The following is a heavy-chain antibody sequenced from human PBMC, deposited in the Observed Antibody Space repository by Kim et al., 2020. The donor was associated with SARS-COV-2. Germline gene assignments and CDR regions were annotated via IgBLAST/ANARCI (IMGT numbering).Heavy chain of an antibody. CDR3: AREPAPMAAFDF. J-gene: IGHJ4*01. CDR2: ISSDGSDK. CDR1: GFTFSSYT. V-gene: IGHV3-30-3*01. D-gene: IGHD2-15*01. Sequence: GGSLRLSCAASGFTFSSYTLHWVRQAPGKGLEWVALISSDGSDKYYPDSVKGRFTISRDNSRNTLSLHMRSLRVDDTAVYYCAREPAPMAAFDFWGRGTL.